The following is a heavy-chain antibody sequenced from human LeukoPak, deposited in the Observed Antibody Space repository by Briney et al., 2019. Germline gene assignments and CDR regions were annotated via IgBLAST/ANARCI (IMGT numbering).Heavy chain of an antibody. CDR2: INPNSGGT. CDR3: ARGYSSSWYRVYAFDI. D-gene: IGHD6-13*01. J-gene: IGHJ3*02. CDR1: GYTFTGYY. V-gene: IGHV1-2*02. Sequence: GASVKVSCKASGYTFTGYYMHWVRQAPGQGLEWMGWINPNSGGTNYAQKFQGRVTMTRDTSISTAYMELSRLRSDDTAVYYCARGYSSSWYRVYAFDIWGQGTMVTVSS.